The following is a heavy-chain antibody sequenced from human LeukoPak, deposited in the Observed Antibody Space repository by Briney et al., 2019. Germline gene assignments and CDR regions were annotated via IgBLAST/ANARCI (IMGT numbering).Heavy chain of an antibody. CDR3: ARDNFSYSSSWYVQPHFDY. V-gene: IGHV1-18*01. Sequence: GASVKVSCKASGYNFISYGISWVRQAPGQGLEWMGWISAYNGNTNYAQKLQGRVTMTTDTSTSTAYMELRSLRSDDTAVYYCARDNFSYSSSWYVQPHFDYWGQGTLVTASS. J-gene: IGHJ4*02. CDR1: GYNFISYG. D-gene: IGHD6-13*01. CDR2: ISAYNGNT.